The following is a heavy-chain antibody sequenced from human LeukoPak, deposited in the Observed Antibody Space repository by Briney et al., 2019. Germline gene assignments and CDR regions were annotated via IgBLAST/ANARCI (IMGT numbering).Heavy chain of an antibody. CDR2: INHSGST. CDR3: ARGRYMLFDY. D-gene: IGHD2-8*01. Sequence: PSETLSLTCAVYGGSFSGYYCSWIRQPPGKGLECIGEINHSGSTNYNPSLKSRVTISVDTSKNQFSLKLSSVTAADTAVYYCARGRYMLFDYWGQGTLVTVSS. CDR1: GGSFSGYY. J-gene: IGHJ4*02. V-gene: IGHV4-34*01.